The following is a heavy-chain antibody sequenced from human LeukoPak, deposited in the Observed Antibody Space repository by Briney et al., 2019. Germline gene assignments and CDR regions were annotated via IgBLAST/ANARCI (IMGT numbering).Heavy chain of an antibody. J-gene: IGHJ4*02. V-gene: IGHV3-9*01. Sequence: HPGGSLRLSCAASGFTFDDYAMHWVRQAPGKGLEWVSGISWNSGSIGYADSVKGRFTISRDNAKNSLYLQTNSLRAEDTAVYYCTRSRAGTTSPYDYWGQGTLVTVSS. D-gene: IGHD1-1*01. CDR2: ISWNSGSI. CDR3: TRSRAGTTSPYDY. CDR1: GFTFDDYA.